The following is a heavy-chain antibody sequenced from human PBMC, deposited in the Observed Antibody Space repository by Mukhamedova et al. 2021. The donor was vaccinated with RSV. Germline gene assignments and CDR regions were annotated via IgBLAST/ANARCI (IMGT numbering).Heavy chain of an antibody. J-gene: IGHJ4*02. V-gene: IGHV3-74*01. CDR3: ARGAGGPYDY. D-gene: IGHD2-15*01. Sequence: GLVWVSRINSDGSITTYADSVKGRFTISRDNAKNTLSLQMNSLRAEDTAVYYCARGAGGPYDYWGQGTLVTASS. CDR2: INSDGSIT.